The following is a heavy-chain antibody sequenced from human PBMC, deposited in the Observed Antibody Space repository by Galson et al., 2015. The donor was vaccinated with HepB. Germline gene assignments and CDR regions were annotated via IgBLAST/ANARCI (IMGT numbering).Heavy chain of an antibody. Sequence: SLRLSCAASGFTFSSYSMNWVRQAPGKGLEWVSYISSSSSTIYYADSVKGRFTISRDNAKNSLYLQMNSLRDEDTAVYYCARDGPYLYYGSGAYDYWGQGTLVTVSS. CDR1: GFTFSSYS. CDR3: ARDGPYLYYGSGAYDY. CDR2: ISSSSSTI. D-gene: IGHD3-10*01. V-gene: IGHV3-48*02. J-gene: IGHJ4*02.